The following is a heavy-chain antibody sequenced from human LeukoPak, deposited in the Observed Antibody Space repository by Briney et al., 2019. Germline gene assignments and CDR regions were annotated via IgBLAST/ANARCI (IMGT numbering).Heavy chain of an antibody. CDR3: ARVRVVYCSSTSCYVGAFDI. D-gene: IGHD2-2*01. J-gene: IGHJ3*02. CDR1: GDSVSSNSAA. Sequence: QTLSLTCAISGDSVSSNSAAWNWIRQSPSRGLEWLGRTYYRSKWYNDYALSVKSRITINPDTSKNQFSLQLNSVTPEDTAVYYCARVRVVYCSSTSCYVGAFDIWGQGTMVTVSS. CDR2: TYYRSKWYN. V-gene: IGHV6-1*01.